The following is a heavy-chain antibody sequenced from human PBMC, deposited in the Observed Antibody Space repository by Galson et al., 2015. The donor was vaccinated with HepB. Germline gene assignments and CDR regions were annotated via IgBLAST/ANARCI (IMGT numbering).Heavy chain of an antibody. CDR2: IIPIFGTA. Sequence: SVKVSCKASGGTFSSYAISWVRQAPGQGLEWMGGIIPIFGTANYAQKFQGRVTITADESTSTAYMELSSLRSEDTAVYYCARGGRVGAPNGMDVWGQGTTVTVSS. CDR3: ARGGRVGAPNGMDV. D-gene: IGHD1-26*01. V-gene: IGHV1-69*13. J-gene: IGHJ6*02. CDR1: GGTFSSYA.